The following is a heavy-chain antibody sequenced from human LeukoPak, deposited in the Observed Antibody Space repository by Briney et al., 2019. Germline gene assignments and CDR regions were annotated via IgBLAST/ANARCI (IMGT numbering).Heavy chain of an antibody. CDR3: ARSSGSYYGTNDAFDI. V-gene: IGHV3-20*04. CDR1: GFTFDDYG. Sequence: GGSLRLSCAASGFTFDDYGMSWVRQAPGKGLEWVSGINWNGGSTGYADSVKGRFTISRDNAKNSLYLQMNSLRAEDTALYYCARSSGSYYGTNDAFDIWGQGTMVTVSS. CDR2: INWNGGST. J-gene: IGHJ3*02. D-gene: IGHD1-26*01.